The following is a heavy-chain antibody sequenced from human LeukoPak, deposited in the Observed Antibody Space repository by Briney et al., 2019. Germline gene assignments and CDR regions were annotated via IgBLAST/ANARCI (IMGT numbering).Heavy chain of an antibody. CDR2: IKQDGSEK. CDR3: AREGDYYDSSGYQLFFDY. D-gene: IGHD3-22*01. V-gene: IGHV3-7*01. J-gene: IGHJ4*02. CDR1: GFTFSGYW. Sequence: GGSLRLSCAASGFTFSGYWMRWVRQAPGKGREWVANIKQDGSEKYYVDSVKGRFTISRDNAKNSLYLQMNSLRAEDTAVYYCAREGDYYDSSGYQLFFDYWGQGTLVTVSS.